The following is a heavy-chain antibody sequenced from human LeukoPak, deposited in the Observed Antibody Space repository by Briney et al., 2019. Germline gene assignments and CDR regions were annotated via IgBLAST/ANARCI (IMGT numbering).Heavy chain of an antibody. D-gene: IGHD3-10*01. CDR1: DGSISGNY. J-gene: IGHJ5*02. V-gene: IGHV4-59*01. CDR3: ARRRVTFDP. CDR2: MYNRGDT. Sequence: PSETLSLTCTVSDGSISGNYWSWIRQPPGKGLDWIGYMYNRGDTNSNPSLKSQVTMSLDTSNNQFSLRLSSVTAADTAVYYCARRRVTFDPWGQGILVTVSS.